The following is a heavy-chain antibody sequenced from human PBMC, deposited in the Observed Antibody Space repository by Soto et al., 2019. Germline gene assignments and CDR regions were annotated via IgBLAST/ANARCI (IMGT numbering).Heavy chain of an antibody. J-gene: IGHJ2*01. D-gene: IGHD2-21*01. V-gene: IGHV3-73*02. CDR1: GFTFSDSA. CDR3: VRYSRTLGWFFDL. CDR2: IRSKGNNYAT. Sequence: EVQLVESGGGLVQPGGSLKLSCAASGFTFSDSAMHWVRQASGEGLEWLGRIRSKGNNYATEYGASLKGRFTISRDDSKKTTYLQMSNLNTEDTAVYYGVRYSRTLGWFFDLWGRGTLVTVSS.